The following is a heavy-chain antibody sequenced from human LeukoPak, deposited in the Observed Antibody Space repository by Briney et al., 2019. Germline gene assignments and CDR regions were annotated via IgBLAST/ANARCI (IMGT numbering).Heavy chain of an antibody. D-gene: IGHD5/OR15-5a*01. CDR3: ARLGPTLYDAFDI. J-gene: IGHJ3*02. Sequence: PSETLSLTCTVSGGSISSYYWSWIRQPPGKGLEWIGYIYYSGSTNYNPSLKSRVTISVDTSKNQFSLKLSSVTAADTAVYYCARLGPTLYDAFDIWGQGTMVTVSS. CDR1: GGSISSYY. CDR2: IYYSGST. V-gene: IGHV4-59*08.